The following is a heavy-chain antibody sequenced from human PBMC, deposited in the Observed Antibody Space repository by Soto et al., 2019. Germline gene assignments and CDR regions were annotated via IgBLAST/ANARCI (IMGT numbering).Heavy chain of an antibody. Sequence: PSETLSLTCAVSGGSISSSNWWSWVRQPPGKGLEWIGEIHHSGSTNYNPPLKSRVTISVDTSKNQFSLKLRSVTAADTAVYYCARPSHMVRGAGNWFDPWGLGTLVTVSS. CDR2: IHHSGST. V-gene: IGHV4-4*02. CDR1: GGSISSSNW. D-gene: IGHD3-10*01. CDR3: ARPSHMVRGAGNWFDP. J-gene: IGHJ5*02.